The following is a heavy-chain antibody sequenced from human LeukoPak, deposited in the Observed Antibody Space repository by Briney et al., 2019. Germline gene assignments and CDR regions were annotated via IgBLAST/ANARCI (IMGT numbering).Heavy chain of an antibody. Sequence: GGSLRLSCAASGFTVRSNYMSWVRQAPGKGLEWVPVIYSGGSTYCADSVKGRFTISRDNSKNTLYLQMNSLGAEDTAVYYCARGGFSAYDPVDGLELFDYWGQGTLVTVSS. CDR2: IYSGGST. CDR1: GFTVRSNY. V-gene: IGHV3-53*01. D-gene: IGHD5-12*01. J-gene: IGHJ4*02. CDR3: ARGGFSAYDPVDGLELFDY.